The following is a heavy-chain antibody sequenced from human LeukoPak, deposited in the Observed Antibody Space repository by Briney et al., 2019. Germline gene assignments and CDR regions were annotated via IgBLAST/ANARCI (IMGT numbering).Heavy chain of an antibody. CDR2: INPGDSET. V-gene: IGHV5-51*01. Sequence: GESLKISCKGSGYSFTSHWMGWVRQMPGKGLEWMGIINPGDSETSYNPSFQAQVIISADKSITTAYLQWSSLKASDTAMYYCARQVGGRTAVFNWGQGTLVTVSS. CDR1: GYSFTSHW. J-gene: IGHJ4*02. CDR3: ARQVGGRTAVFN. D-gene: IGHD2-2*01.